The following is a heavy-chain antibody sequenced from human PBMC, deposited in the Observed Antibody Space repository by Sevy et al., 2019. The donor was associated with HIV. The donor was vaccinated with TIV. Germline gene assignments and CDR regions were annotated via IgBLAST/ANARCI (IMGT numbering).Heavy chain of an antibody. CDR1: GDTFSTYG. CDR2: IIPNFGTP. D-gene: IGHD7-27*01. J-gene: IGHJ3*02. V-gene: IGHV1-69*13. Sequence: ASVKVSCKASGDTFSTYGLSWVRQAPGQGLEWMGGIIPNFGTPNYAQKFQGRVTITANESASTAYMELSSLRSEDTALYYCAREGGVATTGDHDAFDIWGHGTLVTVSS. CDR3: AREGGVATTGDHDAFDI.